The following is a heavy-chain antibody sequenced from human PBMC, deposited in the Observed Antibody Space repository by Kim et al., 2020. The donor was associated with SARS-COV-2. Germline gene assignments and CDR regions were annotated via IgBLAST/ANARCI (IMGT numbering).Heavy chain of an antibody. J-gene: IGHJ4*02. V-gene: IGHV3-30*18. D-gene: IGHD5-18*01. Sequence: GGSPRLSCAASGFTFSSFGMHWVRQAPGKGLEWVAVISYDGSNKHYADSAKGRFTISRDNSKNTLYLQMNSLRAEDTAVYYCANGGDEYSYGSIPFHFWGQGTLVTVSS. CDR2: ISYDGSNK. CDR1: GFTFSSFG. CDR3: ANGGDEYSYGSIPFHF.